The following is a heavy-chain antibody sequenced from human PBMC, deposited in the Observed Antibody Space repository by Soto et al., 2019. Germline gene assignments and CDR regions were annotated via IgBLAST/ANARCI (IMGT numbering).Heavy chain of an antibody. CDR2: ISPHNRNT. CDR1: GYTFGHFY. V-gene: IGHV1-18*01. CDR3: ARDEGGYDILTGYYKAHHFDQ. D-gene: IGHD3-9*01. J-gene: IGHJ4*02. Sequence: ASVKVSCKASGYTFGHFYITWVRQAPGQGLEWMGTISPHNRNTNYAEKFRGRVTMTTDTSTTTAYMELRSLRSDDTAVYYCARDEGGYDILTGYYKAHHFDQWGQGALVTVSS.